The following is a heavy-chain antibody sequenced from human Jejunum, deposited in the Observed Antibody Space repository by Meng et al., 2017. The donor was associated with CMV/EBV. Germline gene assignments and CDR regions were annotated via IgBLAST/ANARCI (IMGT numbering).Heavy chain of an antibody. CDR2: TSAYNGNT. V-gene: IGHV1-18*01. J-gene: IGHJ4*02. Sequence: SLTDYGVSWVRQAPGPGLEWMGWTSAYNGNTDYAQKFLDRVTMTTDTTTNTAYMELRSLRSDDTAVYYCARVGSTGWFRAYYFDSWGQGTLVTVSS. CDR3: ARVGSTGWFRAYYFDS. D-gene: IGHD6-19*01. CDR1: SLTDYG.